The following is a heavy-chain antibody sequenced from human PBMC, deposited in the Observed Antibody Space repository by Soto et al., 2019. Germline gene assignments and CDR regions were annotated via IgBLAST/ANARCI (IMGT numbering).Heavy chain of an antibody. Sequence: EVQLLESGGGLVQPGGSLRLSCAAYGFTFRSYAMSRVRQAPGKGLEWVSGISGSDASTYYADSVKGRFTVSRDSCRYTLYLKMNSLRVEDTAVYYCAKDQRPYYYDSSGYYQFDNWGQGTLVTVSS. J-gene: IGHJ4*02. D-gene: IGHD3-22*01. CDR1: GFTFRSYA. CDR2: ISGSDAST. CDR3: AKDQRPYYYDSSGYYQFDN. V-gene: IGHV3-23*01.